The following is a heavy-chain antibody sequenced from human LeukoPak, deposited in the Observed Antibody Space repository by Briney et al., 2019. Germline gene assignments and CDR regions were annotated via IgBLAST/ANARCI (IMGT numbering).Heavy chain of an antibody. Sequence: SETLSLTCTVSGYSISSGYYWGWIRQPPGKGREWIGSIYHSGSTYYNPSLESRVAISVDTSKNQFSLKLSSVTAADTAVYYCARGWELDWFDPWGQGTLVTVSS. CDR1: GYSISSGYY. CDR2: IYHSGST. J-gene: IGHJ5*02. CDR3: ARGWELDWFDP. V-gene: IGHV4-38-2*02. D-gene: IGHD1-26*01.